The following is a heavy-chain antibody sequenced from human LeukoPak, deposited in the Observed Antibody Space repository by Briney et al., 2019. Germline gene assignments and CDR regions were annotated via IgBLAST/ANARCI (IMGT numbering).Heavy chain of an antibody. CDR2: IYTSGTT. J-gene: IGHJ4*02. CDR3: ASGLVYAFDY. V-gene: IGHV4-61*02. D-gene: IGHD2-8*01. Sequence: SETLSLTCTVSAGSISSGSYYWGWIRQPAGKGLEWIGRIYTSGTTNYNPSLKRRVTLSVDTSKNQFSLKLSSVTAADTAVYYCASGLVYAFDYWGQGTLVTVSS. CDR1: AGSISSGSYY.